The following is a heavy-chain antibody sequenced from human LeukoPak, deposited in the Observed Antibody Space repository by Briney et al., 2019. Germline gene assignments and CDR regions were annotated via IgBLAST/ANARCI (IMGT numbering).Heavy chain of an antibody. J-gene: IGHJ5*02. CDR3: ARSRRTTGYSTSFDP. D-gene: IGHD6-13*01. Sequence: ASVKVSCKASGYTFTDYYMHWVRQAPGQGLEWMGWINPNSGGTNYAQKFQGRVTMTRDTSISTAYMELSRLRSDDTAVYYCARSRRTTGYSTSFDPWGQGTLVTVSS. V-gene: IGHV1-2*02. CDR2: INPNSGGT. CDR1: GYTFTDYY.